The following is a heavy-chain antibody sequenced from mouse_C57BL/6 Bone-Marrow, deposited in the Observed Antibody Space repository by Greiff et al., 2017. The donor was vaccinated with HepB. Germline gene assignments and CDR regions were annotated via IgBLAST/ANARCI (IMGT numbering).Heavy chain of an antibody. D-gene: IGHD2-1*01. V-gene: IGHV5-16*01. CDR2: INYDGSST. CDR3: AREKDGNYLFDY. Sequence: EVQLQESEGGLVQPGSSMKLSCTASGFTFSDYYMAWVRQVPEKGLEWVANINYDGSSTYYLDSLKSRFIISRDNAKNILYLQMSSLKSEDTATYYCAREKDGNYLFDYWGQGTTLTVSS. CDR1: GFTFSDYY. J-gene: IGHJ2*01.